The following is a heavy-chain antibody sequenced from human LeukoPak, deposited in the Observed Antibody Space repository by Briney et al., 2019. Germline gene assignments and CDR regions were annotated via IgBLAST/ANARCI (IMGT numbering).Heavy chain of an antibody. CDR2: MNPNSGNT. Sequence: ASVKVSCKASGYTFTSYDINWVRQATGQGLEWMGWMNPNSGNTGYAQKFQGRVTITRNTSVSTAYMELSSLRSEDTAVYYCASSSGTTPYYYYMDVWGKGTTVTVSS. CDR3: ASSSGTTPYYYYMDV. V-gene: IGHV1-8*03. CDR1: GYTFTSYD. D-gene: IGHD1-7*01. J-gene: IGHJ6*03.